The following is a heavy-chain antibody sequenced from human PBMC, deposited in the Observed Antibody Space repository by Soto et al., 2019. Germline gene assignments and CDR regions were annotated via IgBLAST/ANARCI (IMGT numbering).Heavy chain of an antibody. CDR1: GFTFNTYG. Sequence: GGSLRLSCAASGFTFNTYGMTWVRQAPGKGLEWVSTVSGSGGGTYYADSVKGRFTISRVNSKNTMYLQMSNLRAEDTAVYFCARIGPYCGGDCYPDFDFWGLGTPVTVSS. J-gene: IGHJ4*02. V-gene: IGHV3-23*01. D-gene: IGHD2-21*02. CDR3: ARIGPYCGGDCYPDFDF. CDR2: VSGSGGGT.